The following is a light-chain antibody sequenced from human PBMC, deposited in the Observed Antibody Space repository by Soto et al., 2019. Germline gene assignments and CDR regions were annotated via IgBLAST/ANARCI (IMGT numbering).Light chain of an antibody. CDR3: SSYTTISTYV. Sequence: QSVLTHPASVSWSPGQSITISCTGTSSDVGGYNYVSWYQQHPGKAPKLMIYDVRNRPSGVSNRFSGSKSVNTASLTISGLQAEDEADYYCSSYTTISTYVFGTGTKVTVL. CDR1: SSDVGGYNY. CDR2: DVR. J-gene: IGLJ1*01. V-gene: IGLV2-14*01.